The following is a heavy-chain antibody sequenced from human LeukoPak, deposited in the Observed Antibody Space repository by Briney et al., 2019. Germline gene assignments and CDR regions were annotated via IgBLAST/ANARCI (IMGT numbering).Heavy chain of an antibody. CDR1: GGSISSYY. V-gene: IGHV4-4*07. CDR2: IYTSGST. CDR3: AGDQIAARPNGFDY. J-gene: IGHJ4*02. D-gene: IGHD6-6*01. Sequence: PSETLSLTCTVSGGSISSYYWSWIRQPAGKGLEWIGRIYTSGSTNYNPSLKSRVTMSVDTSKNQFSLKLSSVTAAGTAVYYCAGDQIAARPNGFDYWGQGTLVTVSS.